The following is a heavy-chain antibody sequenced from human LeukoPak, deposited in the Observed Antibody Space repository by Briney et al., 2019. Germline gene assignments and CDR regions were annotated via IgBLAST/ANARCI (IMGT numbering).Heavy chain of an antibody. Sequence: GGSVRLSCEASGFTFSSYAMSWVRQAPGKGLEWVSAISGSGGSTYYADSVKGRFTISRDNSKDTLYLQMNSLRAEDTAVYYCAKVACSGGSCYYYYYGMDVWGQGTTVTVSS. J-gene: IGHJ6*02. CDR3: AKVACSGGSCYYYYYGMDV. CDR2: ISGSGGST. D-gene: IGHD2-15*01. CDR1: GFTFSSYA. V-gene: IGHV3-23*01.